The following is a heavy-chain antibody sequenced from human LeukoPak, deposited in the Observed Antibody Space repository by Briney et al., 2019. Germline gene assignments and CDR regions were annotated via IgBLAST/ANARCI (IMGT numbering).Heavy chain of an antibody. V-gene: IGHV3-23*01. D-gene: IGHD3-22*01. Sequence: GGSLRLSCAASGFTFSDFAMNWVRQAPGKGLEWVSGFSGRGSGYSRYCADSVKGRFTISRDNSKNTLFLQMNSLRAEDTAIYYCAKVNYDSTGSYGSQSYYGMEVWGQGTTVTVSS. CDR3: AKVNYDSTGSYGSQSYYGMEV. CDR1: GFTFSDFA. J-gene: IGHJ6*02. CDR2: FSGRGSGYSR.